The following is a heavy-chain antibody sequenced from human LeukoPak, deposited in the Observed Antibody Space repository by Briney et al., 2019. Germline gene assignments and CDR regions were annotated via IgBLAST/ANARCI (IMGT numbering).Heavy chain of an antibody. V-gene: IGHV1-58*02. J-gene: IGHJ3*02. CDR3: AAAFAGIAAADITDAFDI. Sequence: SVKVSCKASGFTFTSSAMQGVRQARGQRLEWIGWIVVGSGNTNYAQKFQERVTITRDMSTSTAYMELSSLRSEDTAVYYCAAAFAGIAAADITDAFDIWGQGTMVTVSS. CDR2: IVVGSGNT. CDR1: GFTFTSSA. D-gene: IGHD6-13*01.